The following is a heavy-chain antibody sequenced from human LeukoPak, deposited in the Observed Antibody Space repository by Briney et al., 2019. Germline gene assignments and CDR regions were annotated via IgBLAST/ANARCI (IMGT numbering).Heavy chain of an antibody. CDR2: ISWNSGSI. CDR3: AKDMSVGGSHQYFQH. CDR1: GFTFDDYA. D-gene: IGHD4-23*01. J-gene: IGHJ1*01. Sequence: GGSLRLSCAASGFTFDDYAMHWVRQAPGKGLEWVSGISWNSGSIVYADSVKGRFTISRDNAKNSLYLQMNSLRAEDTALYYCAKDMSVGGSHQYFQHWGQGTLVTVSS. V-gene: IGHV3-9*01.